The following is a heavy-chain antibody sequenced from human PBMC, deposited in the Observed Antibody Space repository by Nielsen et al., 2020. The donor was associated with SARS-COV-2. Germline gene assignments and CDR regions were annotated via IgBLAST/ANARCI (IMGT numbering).Heavy chain of an antibody. CDR3: ARARPKWSSSGFNLDY. D-gene: IGHD6-19*01. Sequence: GESLKISCAASGFTFSSYSMNWVRQAPGKGLEWVSSISSSSSYIYYADSVKGRFTISRDNAKNSLYLQMNSLRAEDTAVHYCARARPKWSSSGFNLDYWGQGTLVTVSS. J-gene: IGHJ4*02. CDR2: ISSSSSYI. V-gene: IGHV3-21*01. CDR1: GFTFSSYS.